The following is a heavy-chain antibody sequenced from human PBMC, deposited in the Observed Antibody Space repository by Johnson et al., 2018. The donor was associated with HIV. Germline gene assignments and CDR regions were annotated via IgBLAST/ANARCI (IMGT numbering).Heavy chain of an antibody. D-gene: IGHD3-22*01. V-gene: IGHV3-30-3*01. J-gene: IGHJ3*02. Sequence: QVQLVESGGGVVQPGRSLRLSCAASGFTFSSYAMHWVRQAPGKGLEWVAVISYDGSNKYYADSVKGRFTISRDNSKNTVYLQMNSLRAEDTAVYYCARDYYDSSGYHHAFDICGQGTMVTVSS. CDR2: ISYDGSNK. CDR1: GFTFSSYA. CDR3: ARDYYDSSGYHHAFDI.